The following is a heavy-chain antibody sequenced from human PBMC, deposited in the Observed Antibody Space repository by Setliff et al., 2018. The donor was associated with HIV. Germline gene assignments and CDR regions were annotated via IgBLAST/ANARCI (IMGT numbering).Heavy chain of an antibody. CDR2: IYTSGST. V-gene: IGHV4-4*07. CDR1: GDSISNYY. CDR3: ARHVDGGLWNAYYYYGLDV. D-gene: IGHD3-3*01. Sequence: SETLSLTCTVSGDSISNYYWSWIRQPAGKGLEWIGRIYTSGSTNYNPSLKSRVTMSVDTSKNQFSLKLSSVTASDTAVYYCARHVDGGLWNAYYYYGLDVWGQGTAVTVSS. J-gene: IGHJ6*02.